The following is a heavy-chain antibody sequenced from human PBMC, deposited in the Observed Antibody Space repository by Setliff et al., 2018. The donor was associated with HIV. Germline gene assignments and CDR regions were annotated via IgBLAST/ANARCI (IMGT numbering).Heavy chain of an antibody. CDR2: IYYSGNT. CDR1: GGSITYADYY. CDR3: ARVLDYYDSSPYYFDY. D-gene: IGHD3-22*01. V-gene: IGHV4-39*01. Sequence: SETLSLTCAVSGGSITYADYYWSWIRQPPGKGLEWIGSIYYSGNTYYSPYLKSRLNISVDTSKNQFSLKLNSVTASDTAVYYCARVLDYYDSSPYYFDYWGQGTLVTVSS. J-gene: IGHJ4*02.